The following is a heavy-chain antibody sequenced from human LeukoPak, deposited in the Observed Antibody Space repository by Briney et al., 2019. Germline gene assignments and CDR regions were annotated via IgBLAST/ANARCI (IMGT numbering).Heavy chain of an antibody. V-gene: IGHV4-59*11. D-gene: IGHD4-17*01. J-gene: IGHJ5*02. Sequence: SETLSLTCTVSGGSISSHYWSWIRQPPGQGLEWIGNFYYNGSPNYNPSLKSRVTISGDTSKNQFSLKVTSMTTADAAVYYCARALTTGPDWFDPWGQGILVTVSS. CDR3: ARALTTGPDWFDP. CDR2: FYYNGSP. CDR1: GGSISSHY.